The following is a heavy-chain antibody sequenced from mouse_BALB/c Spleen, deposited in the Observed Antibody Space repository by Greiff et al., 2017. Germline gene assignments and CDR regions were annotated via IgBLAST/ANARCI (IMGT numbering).Heavy chain of an antibody. D-gene: IGHD2-3*01. CDR3: ARVNIYDGYSWFAY. CDR2: INSNGGST. CDR1: GFTFSSYG. V-gene: IGHV5-6-3*01. Sequence: EVKLMESGGGLVQPGGSLKLSCAASGFTFSSYGMSWVRQTPDKRLELVATINSNGGSTYYPDSVKGRFTISRDNAKNTLYLQMSSLKSEDTAMYYCARVNIYDGYSWFAYWGQGTLVTVSA. J-gene: IGHJ3*01.